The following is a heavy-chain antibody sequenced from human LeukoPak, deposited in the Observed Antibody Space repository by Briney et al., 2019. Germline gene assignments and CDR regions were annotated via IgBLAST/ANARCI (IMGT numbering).Heavy chain of an antibody. CDR1: GFTVSSNY. Sequence: PGGSLRLSCAASGFTVSSNYMNWVRQAPGKGLEWVSVIDSGGSTHYADSVKGRFTVSRDNSKNTLYLQMNSLRAEDTAVYSCARTYYYDSSGFFFWGQGTLVTVSS. V-gene: IGHV3-53*01. CDR3: ARTYYYDSSGFFF. D-gene: IGHD3-22*01. CDR2: IDSGGST. J-gene: IGHJ4*02.